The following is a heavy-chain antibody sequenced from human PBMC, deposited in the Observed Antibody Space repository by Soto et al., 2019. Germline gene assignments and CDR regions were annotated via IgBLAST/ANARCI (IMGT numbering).Heavy chain of an antibody. CDR3: ARAHYGDYGYGMDV. J-gene: IGHJ6*02. CDR1: GGSISSGGYS. CDR2: IYHSGYT. Sequence: QLQLQESGSGLVKPSQTLSLTCAVSGGSISSGGYSWSWIRQPPGKGLEWIGYIYHSGYTYYNPSLKSRVTISVDRSKNQFSLKLSSVTAEDTAVYYCARAHYGDYGYGMDVWGQGTTVTVSS. D-gene: IGHD4-17*01. V-gene: IGHV4-30-2*01.